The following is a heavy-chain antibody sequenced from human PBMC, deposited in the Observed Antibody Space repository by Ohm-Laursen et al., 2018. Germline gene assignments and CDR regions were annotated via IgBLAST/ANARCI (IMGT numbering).Heavy chain of an antibody. CDR1: GFTFSSYA. CDR3: VKAKPLIGPVHFNY. CDR2: ISGSGGST. J-gene: IGHJ4*02. D-gene: IGHD3-22*01. Sequence: GSLRLSCAATGFTFSSYAMSWVRQAPGKGLEWVSAISGSGGSTYYADSVKRRFTISRDNSKNTLYLQMNSLRAEDTAVYYCVKAKPLIGPVHFNYWGQGTLVTVSS. V-gene: IGHV3-23*01.